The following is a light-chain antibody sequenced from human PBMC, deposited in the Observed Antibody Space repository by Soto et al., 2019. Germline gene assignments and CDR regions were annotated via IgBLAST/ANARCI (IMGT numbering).Light chain of an antibody. CDR2: DAS. CDR3: RQRSNSSYT. CDR1: QSVSSY. V-gene: IGKV3-11*01. J-gene: IGKJ2*01. Sequence: EIVLTQSPATLSLSPGERATLSCRASQSVSSYLAWYQQKPGQAPRLLIYDASNRATGVPARFSGSGSGTDVTLTTSSLEPEDFVVDYCRQRSNSSYTFGQGTKVEIK.